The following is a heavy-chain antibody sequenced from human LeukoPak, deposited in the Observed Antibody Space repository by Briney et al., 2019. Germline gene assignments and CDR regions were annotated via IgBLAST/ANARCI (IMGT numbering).Heavy chain of an antibody. V-gene: IGHV4-39*02. CDR2: MYYSGKT. CDR1: GDAITGSTYY. D-gene: IGHD3-22*01. J-gene: IGHJ4*02. CDR3: ARQYHDSTGYYYFDY. Sequence: PSETLSLTCTVSGDAITGSTYYWGWIRQPPGKGLEWIGSMYYSGKTYYNPSLKSRVTISADTSKNHASLKLSSVTAADTAVYYCARQYHDSTGYYYFDYWGQGTLVTVSS.